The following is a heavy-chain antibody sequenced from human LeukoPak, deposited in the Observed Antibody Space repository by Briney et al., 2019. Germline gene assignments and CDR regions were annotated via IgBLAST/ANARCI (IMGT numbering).Heavy chain of an antibody. V-gene: IGHV3-7*01. CDR2: INKDGSKK. CDR1: GFTFRNDW. Sequence: PGGSLRLSCATSGFTFRNDWVTWVRQAQGKGLEWVANINKDGSKKNYVDSVKGRFTISRDNTKNSLFLQMNSLRAEDTAICYCARDTSPSSRSTYFDALDMWGQRTMVTVSS. J-gene: IGHJ3*02. CDR3: ARDTSPSSRSTYFDALDM. D-gene: IGHD2/OR15-2a*01.